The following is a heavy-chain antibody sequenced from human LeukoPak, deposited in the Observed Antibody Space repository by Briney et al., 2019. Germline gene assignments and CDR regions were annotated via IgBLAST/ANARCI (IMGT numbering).Heavy chain of an antibody. J-gene: IGHJ4*02. CDR3: ARDFGLSARVPLWFGELGVYYFDY. CDR2: IYTSGST. V-gene: IGHV4-4*07. Sequence: SETLSLTCTVSGGSISSYYWSWIRQPAGKGLEWIGRIYTSGSTNYNPSLKSRVTMSVDTSKNQFSLKLSSVTAADTAVYYCARDFGLSARVPLWFGELGVYYFDYWGQGTLVTVSS. D-gene: IGHD3-10*01. CDR1: GGSISSYY.